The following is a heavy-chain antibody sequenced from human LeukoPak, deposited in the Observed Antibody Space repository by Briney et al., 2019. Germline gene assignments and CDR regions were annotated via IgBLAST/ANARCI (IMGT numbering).Heavy chain of an antibody. D-gene: IGHD6-19*01. Sequence: NTGESLKISCKGSGYSFTSYWIAWVRQMPGKGLEWMGIIYPGDSDTRYSPSFQGQVTISADKSISTAYLQWSSLKASDTAIYYCARPYSSGWKAFDYWGQGTLVTVSS. J-gene: IGHJ4*02. CDR2: IYPGDSDT. CDR3: ARPYSSGWKAFDY. CDR1: GYSFTSYW. V-gene: IGHV5-51*01.